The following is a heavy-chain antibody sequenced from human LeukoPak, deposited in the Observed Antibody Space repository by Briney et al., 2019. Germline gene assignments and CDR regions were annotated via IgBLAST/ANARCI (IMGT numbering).Heavy chain of an antibody. D-gene: IGHD3-16*01. Sequence: SETLSLTCSVSGGSISLSYYYWGWIRQPPGKGLEWIGSIFYDGSADYHPSLKSRVTISVDTSKNQFSLNLTSVTAADTAVYYCARFTPQGYGWGGYNRFDPWGQGTLVTVSS. CDR3: ARFTPQGYGWGGYNRFDP. CDR1: GGSISLSYYY. J-gene: IGHJ5*02. CDR2: IFYDGSA. V-gene: IGHV4-39*07.